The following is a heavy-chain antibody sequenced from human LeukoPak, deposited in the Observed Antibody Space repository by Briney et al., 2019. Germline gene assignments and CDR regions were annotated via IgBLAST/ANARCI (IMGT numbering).Heavy chain of an antibody. V-gene: IGHV3-21*01. J-gene: IGHJ4*02. Sequence: GGSLRLSCAASGFTFSSYSMNWVRQAPGKGLEWVSSISSSSSYIYYADSVKGRFTISRDNAKNSLYLQMNSLRAEDTAVYYCARSSTSLGDYVGYWGQGTLVTVSS. CDR3: ARSSTSLGDYVGY. CDR1: GFTFSSYS. D-gene: IGHD4-17*01. CDR2: ISSSSSYI.